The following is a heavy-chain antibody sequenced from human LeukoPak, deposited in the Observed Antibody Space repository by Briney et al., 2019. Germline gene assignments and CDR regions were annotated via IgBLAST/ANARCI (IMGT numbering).Heavy chain of an antibody. D-gene: IGHD6-13*01. CDR2: IKYDGSNK. CDR3: ARDVSSSEADFAY. V-gene: IGHV3-33*01. CDR1: GFTFSSYG. Sequence: SGRSLRLSCAASGFTFSSYGMHWVRQAPGKGLEGVAVIKYDGSNKYYADSVKGRFTISRDNSGNTLYLQMNSLRAEDTAVYYCARDVSSSEADFAYWGQGTPATVSS. J-gene: IGHJ4*02.